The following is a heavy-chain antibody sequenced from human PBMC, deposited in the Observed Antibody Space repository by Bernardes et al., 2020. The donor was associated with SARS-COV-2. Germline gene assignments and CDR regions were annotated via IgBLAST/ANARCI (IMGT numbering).Heavy chain of an antibody. V-gene: IGHV3-48*01. J-gene: IGHJ6*02. D-gene: IGHD1-1*01. CDR3: ARVDNWNYYYGMDV. CDR2: ISSSSSTI. CDR1: GFTFSSYS. Sequence: GGSLRLSCAASGFTFSSYSMNWVRQAPGKGLEWVSYISSSSSTIYYADSVKGRFTISRDNAKNSLYLQMSSLRADDTAVYYCARVDNWNYYYGMDVWGQGTTVTVSS.